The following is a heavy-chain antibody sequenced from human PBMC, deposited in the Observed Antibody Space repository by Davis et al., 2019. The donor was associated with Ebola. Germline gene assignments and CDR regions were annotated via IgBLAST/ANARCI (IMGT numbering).Heavy chain of an antibody. J-gene: IGHJ6*04. D-gene: IGHD3-22*01. Sequence: SETLSLTCTVSGDSIRSGHYYWNWVRQPPGKGLEWIGYIYSRGSTYYNPSLKSRVTMSVDTSKNQFSLQLTSVTAADTAVYYCAKGPRMTMISYSYTLDVWGKGTTVTVSS. CDR3: AKGPRMTMISYSYTLDV. CDR1: GDSIRSGHYY. V-gene: IGHV4-30-4*01. CDR2: IYSRGST.